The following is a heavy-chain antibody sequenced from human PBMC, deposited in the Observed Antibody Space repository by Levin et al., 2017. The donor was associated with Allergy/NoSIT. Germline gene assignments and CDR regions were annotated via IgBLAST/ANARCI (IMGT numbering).Heavy chain of an antibody. D-gene: IGHD2-15*01. CDR3: ARDMGHCSGGSCYSDYFDY. CDR1: GFTFRSYG. Sequence: PGGSLRLSCAASGFTFRSYGMHWVRQAPGKGLEWVAVVWSDGYNKQHAVSVRGRFTISRDNSENTLYLQMNSLRAEDTAVYYCARDMGHCSGGSCYSDYFDYWGQGTLVTVSS. V-gene: IGHV3-33*01. J-gene: IGHJ4*02. CDR2: VWSDGYNK.